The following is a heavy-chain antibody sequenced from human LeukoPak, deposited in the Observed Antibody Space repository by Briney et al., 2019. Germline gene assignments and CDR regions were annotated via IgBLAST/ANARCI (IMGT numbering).Heavy chain of an antibody. CDR1: GDSISSSSYC. CDR3: ARHDSSGYKY. Sequence: SETLSLTCTVSGDSISSSSYCWDWIRQPPGKGLEWIGNIYNSANTHYNPSLKTRVTMSVDTSKNQFSLKLNSVTAADTGIYYCARHDSSGYKYWGQGTLVTVSS. J-gene: IGHJ4*02. CDR2: IYNSANT. D-gene: IGHD3-22*01. V-gene: IGHV4-39*01.